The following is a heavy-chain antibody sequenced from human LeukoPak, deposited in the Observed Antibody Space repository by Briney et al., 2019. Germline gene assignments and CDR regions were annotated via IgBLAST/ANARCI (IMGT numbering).Heavy chain of an antibody. V-gene: IGHV3-23*01. D-gene: IGHD6-19*01. Sequence: GGSLRLSCAASGFTFSSYAMSWVRQAPGKGLEWVSAISGSGGSTYYADSVKGRFTISRDNSKNTLYLQMNSLRAEDTAVYYCAKALHSSGWYFLGNWRQGTLVTVSS. CDR2: ISGSGGST. J-gene: IGHJ4*02. CDR3: AKALHSSGWYFLGN. CDR1: GFTFSSYA.